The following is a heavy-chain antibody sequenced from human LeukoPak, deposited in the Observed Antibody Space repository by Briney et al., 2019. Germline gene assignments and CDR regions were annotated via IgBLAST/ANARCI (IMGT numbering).Heavy chain of an antibody. J-gene: IGHJ4*02. Sequence: GGSLRLSCAASGFTFSSYSINWVRQAPGKGLEWVSFISSSSAHINYADSVKGRFTISRDNPRNSLYLQMNSLRAEDTAVYYCARDIGGSYTAIDYWGQGTLVTVSS. CDR3: ARDIGGSYTAIDY. CDR1: GFTFSSYS. V-gene: IGHV3-21*01. CDR2: ISSSSAHI. D-gene: IGHD1-26*01.